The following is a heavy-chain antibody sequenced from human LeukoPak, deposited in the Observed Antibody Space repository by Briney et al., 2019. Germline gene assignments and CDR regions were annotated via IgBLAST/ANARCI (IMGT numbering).Heavy chain of an antibody. J-gene: IGHJ3*02. V-gene: IGHV4-39*01. CDR3: ASPLILEWSPSDAFDI. CDR1: GGSISSSSYY. D-gene: IGHD3-3*01. Sequence: SETLSLTRTVSGGSISSSSYYWGWIRQPPGKGLEWIGSIYYSGSTYYNPSLKSRVTISVDTSKNQFSLKLSSVTAADTAVYYCASPLILEWSPSDAFDIWGQGTMVTVSS. CDR2: IYYSGST.